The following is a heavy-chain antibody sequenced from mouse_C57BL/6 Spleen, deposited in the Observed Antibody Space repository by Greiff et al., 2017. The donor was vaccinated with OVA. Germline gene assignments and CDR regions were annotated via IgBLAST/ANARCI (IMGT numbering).Heavy chain of an antibody. V-gene: IGHV1-82*01. CDR2: IYPGDGDT. Sequence: VQLQQSGPELVKPGASVKISCKASGYAFSSSWMNWVKQRPGKGLEWIGRIYPGDGDTNYNGKFKGKATLTADKSSSTAYMQLSSLISEDSAVYFCAPITTVVDYYAMDYWGQGTSVTVSS. CDR3: APITTVVDYYAMDY. D-gene: IGHD1-1*01. J-gene: IGHJ4*01. CDR1: GYAFSSSW.